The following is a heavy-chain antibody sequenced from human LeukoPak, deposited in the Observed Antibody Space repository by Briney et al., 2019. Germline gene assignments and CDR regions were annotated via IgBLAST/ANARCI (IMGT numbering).Heavy chain of an antibody. D-gene: IGHD2-2*02. Sequence: SETLSLTCTVSGGSISNYYWSWIRQPPGKGLEWIGYIYYSGTTNYNPSLKSRVTISVDTSKNQFSLKLSSVTAADTAVYYCARGSTDIVVVPAAIEEDYWGQGTLVTVSS. CDR2: IYYSGTT. V-gene: IGHV4-59*12. J-gene: IGHJ4*02. CDR3: ARGSTDIVVVPAAIEEDY. CDR1: GGSISNYY.